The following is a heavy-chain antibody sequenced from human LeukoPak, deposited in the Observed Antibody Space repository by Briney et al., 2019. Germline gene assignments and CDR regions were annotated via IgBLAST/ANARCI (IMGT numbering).Heavy chain of an antibody. CDR2: IYSGGST. V-gene: IGHV3-66*02. J-gene: IGHJ6*02. Sequence: GGSLRLSCAASGFTVSSNYVSWVRQAPGKGLEWVSVIYSGGSTYYADSVKGRFTISRDNSKNTLYLQMNSLRAEDTAVYYCARDPDYYGMDVWGQGTTVTVSS. CDR1: GFTVSSNY. CDR3: ARDPDYYGMDV.